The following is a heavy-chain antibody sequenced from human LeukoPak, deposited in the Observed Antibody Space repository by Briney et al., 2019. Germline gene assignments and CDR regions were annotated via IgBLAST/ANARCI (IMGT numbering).Heavy chain of an antibody. Sequence: ASVKVYCKASGYTFTGYYMHWVRQAPGQGLEWMGWISAYNGNTNYAQKLQGRVTMTTDTSTSTAYIELRSLRSDDTAVYYCARGSLRYFDWPYYYGMDVWGQGTTVTVSS. CDR1: GYTFTGYY. D-gene: IGHD3-9*01. CDR2: ISAYNGNT. CDR3: ARGSLRYFDWPYYYGMDV. J-gene: IGHJ6*02. V-gene: IGHV1-18*04.